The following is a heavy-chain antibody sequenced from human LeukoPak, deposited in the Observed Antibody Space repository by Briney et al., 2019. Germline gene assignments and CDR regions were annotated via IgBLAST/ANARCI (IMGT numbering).Heavy chain of an antibody. D-gene: IGHD2-2*01. CDR3: ARWGSTSCYDY. CDR1: GFTFSSYA. Sequence: GGSLRLSCAASGFTFSSYAMHWVRQAPGRGLEYVAAISTNGDSTYYANSVKGRFTISRDNSKNTLYLQMGSLRVEDMAVYYCARWGSTSCYDYWGQGTLVTVSS. CDR2: ISTNGDST. J-gene: IGHJ4*02. V-gene: IGHV3-64*01.